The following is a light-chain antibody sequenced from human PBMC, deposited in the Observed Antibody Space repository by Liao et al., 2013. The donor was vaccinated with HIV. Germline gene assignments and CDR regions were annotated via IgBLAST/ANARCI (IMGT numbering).Light chain of an antibody. Sequence: SYELTQPPSVSVAPGQTARMTCGGNKIGSKSVHWYQQRPGQAPVLVIYYDNDRPSGIAERFSGSNSGATATLTIRRVEAGDEADYYCQVWDDNVDRVVFGGGTRLTVL. J-gene: IGLJ2*01. V-gene: IGLV3-21*04. CDR3: QVWDDNVDRVV. CDR1: KIGSKS. CDR2: YDN.